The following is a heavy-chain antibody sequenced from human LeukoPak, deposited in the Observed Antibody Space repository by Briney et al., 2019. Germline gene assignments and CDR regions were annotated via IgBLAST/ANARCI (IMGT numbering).Heavy chain of an antibody. Sequence: PSETLSLTCTVSGGSISSSSYYWGWIRQPPGKGLEWIGSIYYSGSTYYNPSLKSRVTISVDTSKNQFSLKLSSVTAADTAVYYCARDPLYCSSTSCYTGGFDYWGQGTLVTVSS. CDR1: GGSISSSSYY. D-gene: IGHD2-2*02. J-gene: IGHJ4*02. V-gene: IGHV4-39*07. CDR2: IYYSGST. CDR3: ARDPLYCSSTSCYTGGFDY.